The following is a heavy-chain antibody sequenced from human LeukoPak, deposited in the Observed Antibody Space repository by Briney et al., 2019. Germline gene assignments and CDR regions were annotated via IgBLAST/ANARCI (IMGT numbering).Heavy chain of an antibody. CDR2: ISSSSSYI. Sequence: GGSLRLPCAASGFTFSSYSMNWVRQAPGKGLEWVSSISSSSSYIYYADSVKGRFTISRDNAKNSLYLQMNSLRAEDTAVYYCARDSNYGSGSYYNGNWFDPWGQGTLVTVSS. CDR1: GFTFSSYS. J-gene: IGHJ5*02. V-gene: IGHV3-21*01. CDR3: ARDSNYGSGSYYNGNWFDP. D-gene: IGHD3-10*01.